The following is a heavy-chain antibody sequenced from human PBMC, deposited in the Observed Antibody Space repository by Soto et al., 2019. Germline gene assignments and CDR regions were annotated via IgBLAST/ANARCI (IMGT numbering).Heavy chain of an antibody. J-gene: IGHJ4*02. D-gene: IGHD6-6*01. CDR1: GYTFTSYD. V-gene: IGHV1-8*01. Sequence: ASVKVSCKASGYTFTSYDINWVRQATGQGLEWMGWMNPNSGSTDYAQKFQGRVTMTRDTSISTAYMELSRLRSDDTAVYYCATGNSSSSSYFDYWGQGTLVTVSS. CDR3: ATGNSSSSSYFDY. CDR2: MNPNSGST.